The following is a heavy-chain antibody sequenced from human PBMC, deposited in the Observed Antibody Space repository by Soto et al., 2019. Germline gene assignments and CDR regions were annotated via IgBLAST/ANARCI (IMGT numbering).Heavy chain of an antibody. CDR1: GFTSSTYA. D-gene: IGHD6-13*01. V-gene: IGHV3-23*01. CDR3: AKVHRAAAPLSYFQH. Sequence: EVQLLESGGGLVQPGGSLRLSCAASGFTSSTYAMSWVRQAPGRGLWWVSATSGSGGSTYYADSVKGRFTISRDNSKNTLYLQMNSLRLEDTAVYYCAKVHRAAAPLSYFQHWGQGTLVTVSS. J-gene: IGHJ1*01. CDR2: TSGSGGST.